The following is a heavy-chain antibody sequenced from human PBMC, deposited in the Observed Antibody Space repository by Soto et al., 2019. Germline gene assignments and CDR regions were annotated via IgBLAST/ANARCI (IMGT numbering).Heavy chain of an antibody. J-gene: IGHJ6*02. V-gene: IGHV4-30-2*01. CDR1: GGSISSGGYS. D-gene: IGHD3-10*01. CDR2: IYHSGST. CDR3: ARCAVRGVIAGGMDV. Sequence: QLQLQESGSGLVKPSQTLSLTCAVSGGSISSGGYSWSWIRQPPGKGLEWIGYIYHSGSTYYNPCLRSGVTVSVDRSKNQVGRELGSVTAAGTAVYDCARCAVRGVIAGGMDVWGQGTTVSVSS.